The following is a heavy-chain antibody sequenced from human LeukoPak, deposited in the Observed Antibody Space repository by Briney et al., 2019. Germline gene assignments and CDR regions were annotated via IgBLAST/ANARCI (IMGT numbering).Heavy chain of an antibody. J-gene: IGHJ3*02. Sequence: ASVKVSCKASGYTFTAYYIHWVRQAPGQGLEWMGWINPNSGGTNYAQKFQGRVTMTRDTSISTAYMELSRLRSDDTAVYYCASVGYYDFWSGYSRDAFDMWGQGTMVTVSS. CDR3: ASVGYYDFWSGYSRDAFDM. D-gene: IGHD3-3*01. CDR1: GYTFTAYY. CDR2: INPNSGGT. V-gene: IGHV1-2*02.